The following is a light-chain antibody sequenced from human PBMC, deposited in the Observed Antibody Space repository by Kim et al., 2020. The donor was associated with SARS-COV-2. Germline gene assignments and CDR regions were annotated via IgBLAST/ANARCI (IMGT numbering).Light chain of an antibody. V-gene: IGLV1-47*01. Sequence: QRVTTTYSGSHSSNGDNEVHWYHQPLPGTAPKPLIYRPSRQPSGVPDRFSASRSGTSASLAISGLRSEDEADYYCAAWDASLSAQVFGPGTKVTVL. CDR2: RPS. CDR3: AAWDASLSAQV. J-gene: IGLJ1*01. CDR1: HSSNGDNE.